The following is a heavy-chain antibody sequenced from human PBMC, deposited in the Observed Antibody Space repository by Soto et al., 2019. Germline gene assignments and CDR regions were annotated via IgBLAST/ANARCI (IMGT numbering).Heavy chain of an antibody. CDR2: IYYSGST. CDR3: ARVRGITIFGVVP. J-gene: IGHJ4*02. Sequence: SETLCLTCTVSGGSIRSSSYYWGWISQPPGKGLEWIGSIYYSGSTYYNPSLNSRVTISVDTSKNQFSLKLSSVTAADTAVYYGARVRGITIFGVVPWGQGTLVTVSS. V-gene: IGHV4-39*01. D-gene: IGHD3-3*01. CDR1: GGSIRSSSYY.